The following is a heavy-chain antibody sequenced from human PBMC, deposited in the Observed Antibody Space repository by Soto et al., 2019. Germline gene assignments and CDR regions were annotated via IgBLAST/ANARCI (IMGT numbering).Heavy chain of an antibody. J-gene: IGHJ5*02. V-gene: IGHV1-46*01. CDR2: INPSGGST. D-gene: IGHD6-6*01. CDR3: ARARSIAARPLAIDP. Sequence: ASVKVSCKASGYTFTSYYMHWVRQAPGQGLEWMGIINPSGGSTSYAQKFQGRVTMTRDTSTSTVYMELSNLRSEDTAVYYCARARSIAARPLAIDPWGQGTLVTVSS. CDR1: GYTFTSYY.